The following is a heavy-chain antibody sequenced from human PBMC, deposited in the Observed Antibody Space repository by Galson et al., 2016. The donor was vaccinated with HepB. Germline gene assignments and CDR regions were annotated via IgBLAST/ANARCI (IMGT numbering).Heavy chain of an antibody. CDR1: GFIFSIYD. J-gene: IGHJ5*02. Sequence: SLRLSCAASGFIFSIYDFHWVRQTPGRGLEWVALISFDERQISYADSVRGRFTISRDNSKNTLYLQMNSLRAEDTALYFCAKQTDDYGDYHPCFDPWGQGTLVTVSS. D-gene: IGHD4-17*01. CDR3: AKQTDDYGDYHPCFDP. V-gene: IGHV3-30-3*02. CDR2: ISFDERQI.